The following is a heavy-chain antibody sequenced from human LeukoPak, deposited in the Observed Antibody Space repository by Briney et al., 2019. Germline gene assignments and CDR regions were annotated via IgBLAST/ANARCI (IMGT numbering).Heavy chain of an antibody. V-gene: IGHV3-23*01. D-gene: IGHD3-10*01. CDR3: AKGLTMVRGAPLDY. CDR1: GFSFYDSA. CDR2: ISYTGGST. J-gene: IGHJ4*02. Sequence: GGSLRLSCEASGFSFYDSAMSWVRQAPGKGLEWVSTISYTGGSTYFADSVKGRFTISRDNAKNSLYLQMNSLRAEDTALYYCAKGLTMVRGAPLDYWGQGTLVTVSS.